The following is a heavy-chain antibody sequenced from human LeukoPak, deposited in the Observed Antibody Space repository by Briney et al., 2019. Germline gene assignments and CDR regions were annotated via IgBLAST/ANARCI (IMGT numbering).Heavy chain of an antibody. CDR2: ISSSSSYI. Sequence: GGSLRLSCAASGFTFSSYSMNWVRQAPGKGLEWVSSISSSSSYIYYADSVKGRFTISRDNAKNSLYLQMNSLRAEDTAVYYCARDLGCSGGSCYGWFDPWGQGTLVTVSS. CDR3: ARDLGCSGGSCYGWFDP. D-gene: IGHD2-15*01. J-gene: IGHJ5*02. CDR1: GFTFSSYS. V-gene: IGHV3-21*01.